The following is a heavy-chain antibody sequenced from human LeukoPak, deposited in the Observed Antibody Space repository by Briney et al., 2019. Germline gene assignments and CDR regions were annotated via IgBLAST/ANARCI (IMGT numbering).Heavy chain of an antibody. D-gene: IGHD2-15*01. Sequence: GGSLRLPCAGSGFTFSTYWMRWVRQARGTGLEWVANINEDGSEKYYMNSVKGRFTISRDNAKNSLSLQMNSLRAEDTAVYYCARSIAAKTNWFDPWGQGTLVTVSS. CDR3: ARSIAAKTNWFDP. V-gene: IGHV3-7*05. CDR2: INEDGSEK. CDR1: GFTFSTYW. J-gene: IGHJ5*02.